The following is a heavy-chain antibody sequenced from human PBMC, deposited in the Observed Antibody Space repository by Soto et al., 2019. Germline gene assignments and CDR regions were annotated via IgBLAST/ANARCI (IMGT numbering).Heavy chain of an antibody. V-gene: IGHV1-69*13. CDR1: GGTFSSYA. CDR3: ARETTAPITIFGVYYYYGMDV. J-gene: IGHJ6*02. CDR2: IIPIFGTA. Sequence: SVKVSCKXSGGTFSSYAISWVRQAPGQGLEWMGGIIPIFGTANYAQKFQGRVTITADESTSTAYMELSSLRSEDTAVYYCARETTAPITIFGVYYYYGMDVWGQGTTVTVSS. D-gene: IGHD3-3*01.